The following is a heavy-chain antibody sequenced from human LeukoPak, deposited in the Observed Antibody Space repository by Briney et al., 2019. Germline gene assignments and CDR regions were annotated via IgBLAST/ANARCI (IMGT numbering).Heavy chain of an antibody. CDR2: INPNSGGT. CDR3: AAGLQLENLGDFDY. CDR1: GYTFTGYY. D-gene: IGHD1-1*01. J-gene: IGHJ4*02. Sequence: ASVKVSCKASGYTFTGYYMHWVRQAPGQGLEWMGWINPNSGGTNYAQKFQGRVTITADESTSTAYMELSSLRSEDTAVYYCAAGLQLENLGDFDYWGQGTLVTVSS. V-gene: IGHV1-2*02.